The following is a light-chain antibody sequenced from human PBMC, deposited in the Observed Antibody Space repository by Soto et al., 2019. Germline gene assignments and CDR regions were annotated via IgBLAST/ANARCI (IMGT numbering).Light chain of an antibody. V-gene: IGLV1-51*02. CDR3: GTWDSSLSAGPYV. CDR1: STKNWNYY. CDR2: ENN. J-gene: IGLJ1*01. Sequence: QSVLTQPPSVSAAPGQKVTISCSGKSTKNWNYYVSLYQQLPGTAPKLLIYENNKRPSGIPDRFSGSKSGTSATLGITGLQTGDEADYYCGTWDSSLSAGPYVFGTGTKVTVL.